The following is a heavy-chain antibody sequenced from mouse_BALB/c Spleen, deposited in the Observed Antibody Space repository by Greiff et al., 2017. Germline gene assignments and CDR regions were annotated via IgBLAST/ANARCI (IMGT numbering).Heavy chain of an antibody. J-gene: IGHJ4*01. V-gene: IGHV7-3*02. CDR2: IRNKANGYTT. CDR3: ARDNLPHYYAMDY. Sequence: EVKLEESGGGLVQPGGSLRLSCATSGFTFTDYYMSWVRQPPGKALEWLGFIRNKANGYTTEYSASVKGRFTISRDNSQSILYLQMNTLRAEDSATYYCARDNLPHYYAMDYWGQGTSVTVSS. D-gene: IGHD5-1*01. CDR1: GFTFTDYY.